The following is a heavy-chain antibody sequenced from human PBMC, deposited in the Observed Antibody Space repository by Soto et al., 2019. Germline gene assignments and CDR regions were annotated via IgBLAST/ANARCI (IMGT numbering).Heavy chain of an antibody. CDR1: GYSFTSYW. D-gene: IGHD6-13*01. CDR3: ARHESLYSSRNGYYYYGMDV. J-gene: IGHJ6*02. CDR2: IDPSDSYT. Sequence: PGESLKISCKGSGYSFTSYWISWVRQMPGKGLEWMGSIDPSDSYTNYSPSFQGHVTISADKSISTAYLQWSSLKASNTPMYYCARHESLYSSRNGYYYYGMDVWGQGTTVTVSS. V-gene: IGHV5-10-1*01.